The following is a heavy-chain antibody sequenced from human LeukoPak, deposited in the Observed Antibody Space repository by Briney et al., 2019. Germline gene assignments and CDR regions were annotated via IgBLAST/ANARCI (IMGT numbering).Heavy chain of an antibody. V-gene: IGHV4-59*01. CDR3: ARARDYPTWITMVRGVDLGYFDY. Sequence: SETLSLTCTVSGGSISSYYWSWIRQPPGKGLEWIGYIYYSGSTNYNPSLKSRVTISVDTSKNQFSLKLSSVTAAATAVYYCARARDYPTWITMVRGVDLGYFDYWGQGTLVTVSS. J-gene: IGHJ4*02. CDR2: IYYSGST. D-gene: IGHD3-10*01. CDR1: GGSISSYY.